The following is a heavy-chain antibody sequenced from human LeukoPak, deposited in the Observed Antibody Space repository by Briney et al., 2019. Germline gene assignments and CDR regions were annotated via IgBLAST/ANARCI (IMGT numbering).Heavy chain of an antibody. Sequence: GGSLCLSSATSGFTFSNYNMNWVRQAPGKGLEWVAYIGSTTSTIYYAGSVKGRFTISRGNAKNSLYLQMNSLRDKDTAVYFCARRGSYYRTFDYWGEGSLVTVSS. J-gene: IGHJ4*02. CDR1: GFTFSNYN. D-gene: IGHD1-26*01. CDR3: ARRGSYYRTFDY. CDR2: IGSTTSTI. V-gene: IGHV3-48*02.